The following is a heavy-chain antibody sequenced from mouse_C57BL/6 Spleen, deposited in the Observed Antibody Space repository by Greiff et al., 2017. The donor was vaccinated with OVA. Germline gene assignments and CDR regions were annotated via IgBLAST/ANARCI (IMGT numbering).Heavy chain of an antibody. CDR2: ISDGGSYT. CDR3: AREGMVTTRFAY. V-gene: IGHV5-4*01. D-gene: IGHD2-2*01. Sequence: EVKVVESGGGLVKPGGSLKLSCAASGFTFSSYAMSWVRQTPEKRLEWVATISDGGSYTYYPDNVKGRFTISRDNAKNNLYLQMSHLKSEDTAMYYCAREGMVTTRFAYWGQGTLVTVSA. J-gene: IGHJ3*01. CDR1: GFTFSSYA.